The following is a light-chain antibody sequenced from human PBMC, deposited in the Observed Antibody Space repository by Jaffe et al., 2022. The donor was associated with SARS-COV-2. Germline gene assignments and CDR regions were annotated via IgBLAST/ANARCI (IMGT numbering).Light chain of an antibody. CDR3: QQRSNWPPRYT. V-gene: IGKV3-11*01. CDR1: QGVSSY. J-gene: IGKJ2*01. Sequence: EIVLTQSPATLSLSPGERATLSCRASQGVSSYFAWYQQKPGQPPRLLIYDASNRATGIPARFSGSGSGTDLTLTISSLEPEDFAVYYCQQRSNWPPRYTFGQGTKLEIK. CDR2: DAS.